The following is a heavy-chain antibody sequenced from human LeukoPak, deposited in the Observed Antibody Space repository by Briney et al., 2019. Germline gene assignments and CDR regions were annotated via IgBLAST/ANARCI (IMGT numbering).Heavy chain of an antibody. V-gene: IGHV3-74*01. D-gene: IGHD6-6*01. CDR3: ARDRSIASDY. CDR2: INSDGSDT. Sequence: GGSLRLSCAASGFSFSSYWMHWVRQAPGKGLVWVSRINSDGSDTRYADSVKGRITISRDNAKNTLYVQMNSLRAEDTAVYYCARDRSIASDYWGQGTLVTVSS. J-gene: IGHJ4*02. CDR1: GFSFSSYW.